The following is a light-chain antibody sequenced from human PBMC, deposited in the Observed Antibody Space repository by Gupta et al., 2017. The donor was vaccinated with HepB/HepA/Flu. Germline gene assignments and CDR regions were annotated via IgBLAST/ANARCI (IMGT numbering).Light chain of an antibody. V-gene: IGKV3-15*01. J-gene: IGKJ1*01. CDR2: DAS. CDR3: QQYNDWPRT. Sequence: EIVMTQSPATLSVSPGERAVLSCRASQSISSNLVWYQQKPGQAPRLLIYDASSRAPGIPARFSGSGSGTEFTLTISSLQSEDFAVFYCQQYNDWPRTFGQGTKVEVK. CDR1: QSISSN.